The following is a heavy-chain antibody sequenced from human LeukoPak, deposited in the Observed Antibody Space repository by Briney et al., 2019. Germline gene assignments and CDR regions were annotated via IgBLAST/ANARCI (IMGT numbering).Heavy chain of an antibody. CDR3: ARKENVYYYFDY. CDR1: GYSITSSSW. V-gene: IGHV4-28*01. CDR2: IYHGGTT. Sequence: SETLSLTCAVSGYSITSSSWWGWIRQPPGKGLEWIGYIYHGGTTYYNPSLQSRVTMSVDTSKNQFSLKLSSVTAVDTAVYYCARKENVYYYFDYWGQGTLVTVSS. D-gene: IGHD3-10*01. J-gene: IGHJ4*02.